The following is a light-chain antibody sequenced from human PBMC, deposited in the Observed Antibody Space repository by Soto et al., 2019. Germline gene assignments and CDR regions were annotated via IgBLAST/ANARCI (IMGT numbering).Light chain of an antibody. CDR3: SAYTSSDTGV. Sequence: QSALTQPASVSGSPGQSITISCTGSSSDVGGYNYVSWYQQHPGKAPKLMIYEVNYRPSGVSNRFSGSKSGNTASLTISGLQAEDEADSYCSAYTSSDTGVFGTGTKLTVL. V-gene: IGLV2-14*01. J-gene: IGLJ1*01. CDR1: SSDVGGYNY. CDR2: EVN.